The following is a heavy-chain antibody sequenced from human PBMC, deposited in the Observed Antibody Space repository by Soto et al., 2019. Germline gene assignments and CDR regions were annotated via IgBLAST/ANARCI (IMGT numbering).Heavy chain of an antibody. Sequence: PGGSLRLSCAASGFTFSSDWMHWVRQAPGKGLVWVSRINTDGSGTTYADSVKGRFTISRDNAKNSLYLQMNSLRAEDTAVYYCARDAYYYDSSGYCFDYWGQGTLVTVS. V-gene: IGHV3-74*01. D-gene: IGHD3-22*01. CDR2: INTDGSGT. J-gene: IGHJ4*02. CDR3: ARDAYYYDSSGYCFDY. CDR1: GFTFSSDW.